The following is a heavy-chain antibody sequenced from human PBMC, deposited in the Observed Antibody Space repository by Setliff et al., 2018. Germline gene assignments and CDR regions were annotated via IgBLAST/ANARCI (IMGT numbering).Heavy chain of an antibody. J-gene: IGHJ4*02. CDR3: ARGVIPGSY. V-gene: IGHV3-21*01. Sequence: RLSCAASGFSFSNYNMTWVRQAPGKGLEWVSSITSSGTSMYYADSVKGRFTISRDNAKDSLYLQMDSLRVEDTAVYYCARGVIPGSYWGQGTLVTVS. D-gene: IGHD2-21*01. CDR1: GFSFSNYN. CDR2: ITSSGTSM.